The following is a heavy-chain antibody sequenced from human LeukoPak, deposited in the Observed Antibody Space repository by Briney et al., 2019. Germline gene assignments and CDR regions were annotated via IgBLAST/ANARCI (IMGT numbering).Heavy chain of an antibody. D-gene: IGHD3-3*01. CDR3: ARYYDFWSGYPPEDYFDY. Sequence: SETLSLTCTVSGDSFNISNYYWGWIRQPPGKGLEWIGSIYYSGTTYYKMSLKSRVTMSIDTSKNQISLKLSSVTAADTAVYYCARYYDFWSGYPPEDYFDYWGQGTLVTVSS. J-gene: IGHJ4*02. V-gene: IGHV4-39*07. CDR1: GDSFNISNYY. CDR2: IYYSGTT.